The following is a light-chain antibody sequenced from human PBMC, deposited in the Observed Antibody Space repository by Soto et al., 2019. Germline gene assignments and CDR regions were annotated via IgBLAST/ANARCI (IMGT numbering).Light chain of an antibody. CDR3: QKSKNDPT. J-gene: IGKJ4*01. CDR2: GAS. Sequence: DIQMTQSPSSLSASVGDRVTITCRASQSINTYLNWYQLKPGKAPKLLIYGASSLQSGVPSRFSGSGSGTDFPLTISSLQPEDFATYSCQKSKNDPTLGGGTKGNIK. CDR1: QSINTY. V-gene: IGKV1-39*01.